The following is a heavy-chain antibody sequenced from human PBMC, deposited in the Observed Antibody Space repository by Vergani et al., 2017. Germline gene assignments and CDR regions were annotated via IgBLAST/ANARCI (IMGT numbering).Heavy chain of an antibody. CDR2: INHSGIT. Sequence: QVQLQQWGAGLLKPSETLSLTCAVYGGSFSGYYWSLIRQPPGRGLEWIGEINHSGITNYNPSLKSRVTISVDTSKNQFSLKLSSVTAADTAVYYCARGDSSGWYGYWGQGTLVTVSS. CDR3: ARGDSSGWYGY. J-gene: IGHJ4*02. CDR1: GGSFSGYY. D-gene: IGHD6-19*01. V-gene: IGHV4-34*01.